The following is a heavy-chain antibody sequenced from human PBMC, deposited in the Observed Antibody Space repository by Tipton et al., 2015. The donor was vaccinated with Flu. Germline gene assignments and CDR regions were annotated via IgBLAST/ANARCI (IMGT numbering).Heavy chain of an antibody. CDR2: MYTSGST. V-gene: IGHV4-61*02. D-gene: IGHD3-10*01. CDR3: ARGSGSGTFMIFDL. CDR1: GGSISSSSYY. J-gene: IGHJ4*02. Sequence: TLSLTCTVSGGSISSSSYYWGWIRQPAGKGLEWIGCMYTSGSTNYNPSLKSRLTMSVDASKQQFSLKLSSVTAADTAVYYCARGSGSGTFMIFDLWGQGTLVTVSS.